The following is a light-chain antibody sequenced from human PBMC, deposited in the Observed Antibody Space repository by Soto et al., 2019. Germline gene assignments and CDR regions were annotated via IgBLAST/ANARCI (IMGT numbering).Light chain of an antibody. Sequence: QSALTQPRSVSGSPGQSVTISCTGASSDVGGYNYVSWYQQHPGKAPKLLIFDVTKRPSGVPDRFSGSKSGNTASLTISGLPAEDEADYYCCSYAGRYSDVFGTGTKLTVL. V-gene: IGLV2-11*01. CDR3: CSYAGRYSDV. J-gene: IGLJ1*01. CDR1: SSDVGGYNY. CDR2: DVT.